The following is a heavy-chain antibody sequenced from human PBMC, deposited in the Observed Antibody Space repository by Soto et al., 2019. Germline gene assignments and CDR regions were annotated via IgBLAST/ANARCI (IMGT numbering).Heavy chain of an antibody. V-gene: IGHV1-3*01. J-gene: IGHJ6*03. CDR2: INAGNGNT. CDR3: AREVFGVVDNYYYMDV. D-gene: IGHD3-3*01. CDR1: GYTFTSYA. Sequence: ASVKVSCKASGYTFTSYAMHWVRQAPGQRLEWMGWINAGNGNTKYSQKFQGRVTITRDTSASTAYMELSSLRSEDTAVYYCAREVFGVVDNYYYMDVWGKGTTVTVSS.